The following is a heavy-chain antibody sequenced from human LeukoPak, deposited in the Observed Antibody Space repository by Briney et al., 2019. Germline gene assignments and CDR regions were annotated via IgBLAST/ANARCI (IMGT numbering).Heavy chain of an antibody. J-gene: IGHJ6*03. CDR3: ARVWAYGGNSSYYYYYMDV. CDR2: MNPNSGNT. CDR1: GYTFTGYY. V-gene: IGHV1-8*02. Sequence: ASVKVSCKASGYTFTGYYMHWVRQATGQGLEWMGWMNPNSGNTGYAQKFQGRVTMTRNTSISTAYMELSSLRSEDTAVYYCARVWAYGGNSSYYYYYMDVWGKGTTVTVS. D-gene: IGHD4-23*01.